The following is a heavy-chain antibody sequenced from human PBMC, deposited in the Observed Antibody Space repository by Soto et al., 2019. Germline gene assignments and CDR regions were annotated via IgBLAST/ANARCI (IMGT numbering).Heavy chain of an antibody. CDR3: GRGGIAATSLVGVDLYYFDY. D-gene: IGHD6-13*01. CDR1: GGTFSSYA. V-gene: IGHV1-69*01. CDR2: IIPIFGTA. Sequence: QVQLVQSGAEVKKPGSSVKVSCKASGGTFSSYAISWVRQAPGQGLEWIGGIIPIFGTANYAQKFQGRVTITADESTSTAYMELRSLRSEDTAVYYCGRGGIAATSLVGVDLYYFDYWGQGTLVTVSS. J-gene: IGHJ4*02.